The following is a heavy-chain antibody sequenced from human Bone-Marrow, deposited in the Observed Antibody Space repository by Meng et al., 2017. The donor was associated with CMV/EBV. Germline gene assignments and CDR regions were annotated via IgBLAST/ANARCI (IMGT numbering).Heavy chain of an antibody. CDR2: IRYDGSNK. Sequence: GESLKISCAASGFTFSSYGMHWVRQAPGKGLEWVAFIRYDGSNKYYADSVKGRFTISRDNSKNTLYLQMNSLRAEDTAVYYCAKVFLRWVSDAFDIWGQGTIVTVSS. V-gene: IGHV3-30*02. J-gene: IGHJ3*02. D-gene: IGHD3-10*02. CDR3: AKVFLRWVSDAFDI. CDR1: GFTFSSYG.